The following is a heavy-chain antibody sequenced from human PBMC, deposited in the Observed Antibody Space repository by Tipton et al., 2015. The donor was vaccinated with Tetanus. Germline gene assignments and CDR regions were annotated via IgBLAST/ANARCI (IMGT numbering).Heavy chain of an antibody. D-gene: IGHD2-15*01. CDR1: GFTFGSYA. J-gene: IGHJ4*02. Sequence: SLRLSCAASGFTFGSYAMNWVRQAPGKGLEWISYIGSSSQTIYYADSVKGRFTISRDNAKSSLYLQMRSLRDEDTAMYYCVFGGGGGGFDYWGQETLVTVSS. CDR2: IGSSSQTI. CDR3: VFGGGGGGFDY. V-gene: IGHV3-48*02.